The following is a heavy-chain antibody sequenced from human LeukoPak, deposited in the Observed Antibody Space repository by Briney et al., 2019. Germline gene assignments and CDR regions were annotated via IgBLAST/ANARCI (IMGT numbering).Heavy chain of an antibody. CDR1: GFTFSSYA. CDR2: ISSNGGST. CDR3: VKSPYYDILTGYFNWFDP. V-gene: IGHV3-64D*06. J-gene: IGHJ5*02. Sequence: GGSLRLSCSASGFTFSSYAMHWVRQALGKGLEYVSAISSNGGSTYYADSVKGRFTISRDNSKNTLYLQMSSLRAEDTAVYYCVKSPYYDILTGYFNWFDPWGQGTLVTVSS. D-gene: IGHD3-9*01.